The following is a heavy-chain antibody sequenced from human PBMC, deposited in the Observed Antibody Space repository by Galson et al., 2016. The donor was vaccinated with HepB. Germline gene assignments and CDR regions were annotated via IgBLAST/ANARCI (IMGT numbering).Heavy chain of an antibody. D-gene: IGHD2-15*01. J-gene: IGHJ4*02. CDR2: ARNKAHSYTT. CDR3: ARAAVPSGDCSDGTCPPSGYFDY. Sequence: SLRLSCAGFGFTFSDYYMDWVRQAPGKGLEWVGRARNKAHSYTTEYAASGKGRFTISRDDAKNSLYLQVNSLKTEDTAVYYCARAAVPSGDCSDGTCPPSGYFDYWGQGTLVTVSS. V-gene: IGHV3-72*01. CDR1: GFTFSDYY.